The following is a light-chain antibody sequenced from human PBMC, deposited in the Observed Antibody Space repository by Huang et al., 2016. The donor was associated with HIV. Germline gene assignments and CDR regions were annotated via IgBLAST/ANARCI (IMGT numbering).Light chain of an antibody. Sequence: EIVLTQSPATLSLSPGERATLSCGASQSVSSIYVAWYQQKPGLAPRLLMYDASSRATGIPDRFSGSGSGTDFTLTISRLEPEDFAVYYCQQYGSSPGTFGQGTKVEIK. V-gene: IGKV3D-20*01. CDR2: DAS. CDR1: QSVSSIY. CDR3: QQYGSSPGT. J-gene: IGKJ1*01.